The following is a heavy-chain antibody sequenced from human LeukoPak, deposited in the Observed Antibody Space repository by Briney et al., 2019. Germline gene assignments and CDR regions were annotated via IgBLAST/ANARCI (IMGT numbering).Heavy chain of an antibody. CDR3: ARETAGGNYYFDY. V-gene: IGHV3-30-3*01. J-gene: IGHJ4*02. CDR2: ISHDGSNK. Sequence: GGSLRLSCAASGFIFSNYAMHWVRQAPGKGLEWVAVISHDGSNKYHADSVEGRFTISRDNSKNTLYLQMNSLRPEDTAVYYCARETAGGNYYFDYWGQGTLVTVSS. CDR1: GFIFSNYA. D-gene: IGHD6-13*01.